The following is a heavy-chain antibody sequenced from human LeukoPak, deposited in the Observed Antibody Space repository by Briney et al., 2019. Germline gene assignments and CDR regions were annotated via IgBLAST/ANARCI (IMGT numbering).Heavy chain of an antibody. CDR2: IYTSGSP. V-gene: IGHV4-4*07. D-gene: IGHD3-9*01. J-gene: IGHJ4*02. CDR1: GGSISSYD. Sequence: SETLSLTCTVSGGSISSYDWSWIRQPAGKGLEWIGRIYTSGSPNYNPSLKSRVTMSVDTSKNQFSLKLSSVTAADTAVYYCAREIRYFDWLLMYYFDYWGQGTLVTVSS. CDR3: AREIRYFDWLLMYYFDY.